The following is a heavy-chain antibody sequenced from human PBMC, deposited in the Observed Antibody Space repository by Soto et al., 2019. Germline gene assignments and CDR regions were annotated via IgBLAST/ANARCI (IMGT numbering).Heavy chain of an antibody. J-gene: IGHJ4*02. D-gene: IGHD2-15*01. CDR2: ITSDDDK. Sequence: SGPTLVNPTQTLTLTCTFSGFSLITTGVAVGWIRQPPGKALEWLALITSDDDKRYSPSLKGRLTITKDTSKNQVVLTMSNMDPVDTDTYSCAHSKRVAPVSFDYWGQ. CDR3: AHSKRVAPVSFDY. V-gene: IGHV2-5*02. CDR1: GFSLITTGVA.